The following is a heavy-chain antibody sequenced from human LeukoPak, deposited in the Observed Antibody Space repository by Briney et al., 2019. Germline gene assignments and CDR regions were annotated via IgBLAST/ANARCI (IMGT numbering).Heavy chain of an antibody. V-gene: IGHV1-69*04. D-gene: IGHD3-22*01. Sequence: SVKVSCKASGGTFSNYAISWVRHAPGQGLEWMGRIIPILGAANYAQNFQGRVTITADKFTSTFYMELSSLRSEDTAVYYCAKEDYYDSSGPPDYWGQGTLVTVSS. J-gene: IGHJ4*02. CDR3: AKEDYYDSSGPPDY. CDR1: GGTFSNYA. CDR2: IIPILGAA.